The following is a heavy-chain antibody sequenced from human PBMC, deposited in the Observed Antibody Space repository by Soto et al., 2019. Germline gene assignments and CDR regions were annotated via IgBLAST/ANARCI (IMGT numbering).Heavy chain of an antibody. D-gene: IGHD2-2*01. CDR1: GDSISTYY. CDR2: IYDSGST. V-gene: IGHV4-59*01. J-gene: IGHJ5*02. Sequence: QVQLQESGPGLVKPSETLSLTCTVSGDSISTYYWNWIRQPPGKGLEWIGYIYDSGSTNYNPSLKSRVSMSVDTSKNQFSLKLSSVTAADTAVYYCARGAYCSSTSCCIRGAHSKLRFAPWGQGTLVTVSS. CDR3: ARGAYCSSTSCCIRGAHSKLRFAP.